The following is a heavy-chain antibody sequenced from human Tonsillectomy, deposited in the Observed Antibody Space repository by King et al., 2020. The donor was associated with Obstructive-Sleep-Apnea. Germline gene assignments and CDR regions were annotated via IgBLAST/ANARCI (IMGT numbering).Heavy chain of an antibody. J-gene: IGHJ4*02. D-gene: IGHD1-26*01. CDR3: TSQSGSYVGSSFDY. V-gene: IGHV3-73*02. Sequence: VQLVESGGGLVQPGGSLKLSCAASGFTFSGSAMHWVRQASGKGLEWVGRIRSKANSYATAYAASVKGRVTISRDDSKNTAYLQMNSLKTEDTAVYYCTSQSGSYVGSSFDYWGQGTLVTVSS. CDR1: GFTFSGSA. CDR2: IRSKANSYAT.